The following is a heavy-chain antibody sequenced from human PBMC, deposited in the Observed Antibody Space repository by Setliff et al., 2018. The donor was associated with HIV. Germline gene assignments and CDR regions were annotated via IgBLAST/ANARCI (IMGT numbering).Heavy chain of an antibody. D-gene: IGHD6-13*01. J-gene: IGHJ6*03. CDR1: GYSFTSYW. CDR2: IYPGDSET. V-gene: IGHV5-51*01. Sequence: PGESLKISCKGSGYSFTSYWIGWVRQMPGKGLEWMGIIYPGDSETRYNPSFQGQVTISADKSISTAYLRWGSLKASDTAVYYCARHRDPPGTSWIYYYYYMDLWGEGTTVTVSS. CDR3: ARHRDPPGTSWIYYYYYMDL.